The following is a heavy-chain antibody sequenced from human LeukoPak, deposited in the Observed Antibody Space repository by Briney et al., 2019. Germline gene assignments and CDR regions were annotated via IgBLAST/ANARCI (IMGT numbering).Heavy chain of an antibody. CDR3: ARLAWLDRNFDY. Sequence: GGSLRLSCAASGFTFSSYAMRWVRQAPGKGLEWVSAICGSGGSTYYADSVKGRFTISRDNSKNTLYLQMNSLRAEDTAVYYCARLAWLDRNFDYWGQGTLVTVSS. CDR1: GFTFSSYA. CDR2: ICGSGGST. V-gene: IGHV3-23*01. D-gene: IGHD6-19*01. J-gene: IGHJ4*02.